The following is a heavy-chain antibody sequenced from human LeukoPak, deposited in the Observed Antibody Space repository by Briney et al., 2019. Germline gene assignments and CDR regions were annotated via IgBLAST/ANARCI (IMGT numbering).Heavy chain of an antibody. CDR2: IYTRGNT. V-gene: IGHV4-61*02. CDR3: ARDPGGYNLFDY. CDR1: GGSISSYSYY. D-gene: IGHD5-24*01. Sequence: SETLSLTCTVSGGSISSYSYYWSWIRQPAGKGLEWIGRIYTRGNTNYNPSLKSRVTISIDTSKNQLSLKLSSVTAADTAVYYCARDPGGYNLFDYWGQGTLVTVSS. J-gene: IGHJ4*02.